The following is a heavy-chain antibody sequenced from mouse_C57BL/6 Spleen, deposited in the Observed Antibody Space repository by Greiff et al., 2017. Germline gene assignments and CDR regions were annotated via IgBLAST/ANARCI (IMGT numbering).Heavy chain of an antibody. CDR3: ASYDYDRAYAMDY. CDR2: IYPGSGST. V-gene: IGHV1-55*01. CDR1: GYTFTSYW. Sequence: QVQLQQPGAELVKPGASVKMSCKASGYTFTSYWITWVKQRPGQGLEWIGDIYPGSGSTNHNEKFKSKATRTVDTSSSTAYMQLSSLTSEDSAVYYCASYDYDRAYAMDYWGQGTSVTVSS. D-gene: IGHD2-4*01. J-gene: IGHJ4*01.